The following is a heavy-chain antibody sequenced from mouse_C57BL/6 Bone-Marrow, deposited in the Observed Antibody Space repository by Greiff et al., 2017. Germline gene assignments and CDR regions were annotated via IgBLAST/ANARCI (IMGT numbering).Heavy chain of an antibody. J-gene: IGHJ3*01. CDR1: DSAVFPIAY. Sequence: QVQLKESGSELRSPGSSVKLSCKDFDSAVFPIAYMSWVRQKPGHGFEWIGGILPSIGRTIYGEKFEDKATLDADTLSNTAYLERNSLTSEDSAIYDCARGGLLRSWFAYWGQGTLVTVSA. CDR3: ARGGLLRSWFAY. D-gene: IGHD1-1*01. CDR2: ILPSIGRT. V-gene: IGHV15-2*01.